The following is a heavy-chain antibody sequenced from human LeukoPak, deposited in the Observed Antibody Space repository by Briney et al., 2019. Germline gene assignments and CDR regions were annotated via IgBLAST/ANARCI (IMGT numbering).Heavy chain of an antibody. D-gene: IGHD3-10*01. CDR3: AKAYGSKIYAFDI. CDR2: ISGSGGST. V-gene: IGHV3-23*01. CDR1: GFTVSSNY. J-gene: IGHJ3*02. Sequence: GGSLRLSCAASGFTVSSNYMSWVRQAPGKGLEWVSAISGSGGSTYYADSVKGRFTISRDNSKNTLYLQMNSLRAEDTAVYYCAKAYGSKIYAFDIWGQGTMVTVSS.